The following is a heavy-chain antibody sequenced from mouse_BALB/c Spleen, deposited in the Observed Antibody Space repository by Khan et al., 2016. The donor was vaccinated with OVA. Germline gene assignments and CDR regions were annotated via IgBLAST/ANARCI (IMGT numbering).Heavy chain of an antibody. CDR1: GFTFSTYG. J-gene: IGHJ3*01. Sequence: EVELVESGGDVVKPGGSLKLSCAASGFTFSTYGMSWVRQTPDKRLEWVATVSTGGHYTYYQETVKGRFTISRDNAKNTLYLQINSLKSEDTAMFYCARLAYYYDSEGFAYWGQGTLVTVSA. D-gene: IGHD1-1*01. CDR2: VSTGGHYT. V-gene: IGHV5-6*01. CDR3: ARLAYYYDSEGFAY.